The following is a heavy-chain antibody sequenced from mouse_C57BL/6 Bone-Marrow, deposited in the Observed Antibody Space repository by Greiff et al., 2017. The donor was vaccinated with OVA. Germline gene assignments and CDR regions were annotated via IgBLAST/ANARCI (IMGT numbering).Heavy chain of an antibody. CDR2: IYPGSGNT. CDR1: GYSFPSYY. Sequence: VQLQESGPELVKPGASVKISCKASGYSFPSYYIHWVKQRPGQGLAWIGWIYPGSGNTKYNEQFKGKATLTADTSSSTAYMQLSSLTSEDSAVYYCARGYYPMDYWGQGTSVTVSS. CDR3: ARGYYPMDY. V-gene: IGHV1-66*01. J-gene: IGHJ4*01.